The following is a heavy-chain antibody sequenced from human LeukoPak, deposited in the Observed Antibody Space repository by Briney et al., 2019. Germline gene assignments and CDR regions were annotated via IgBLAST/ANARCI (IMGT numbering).Heavy chain of an antibody. CDR1: GFTFSSYE. V-gene: IGHV3-48*03. Sequence: PGGSLRLSCAASGFTFSSYEMDWVRQAPGKGLEWVSYISSSGSTIYYADSVKGRFTISRDNAKNSLYLQMNSLRAEDTAVYYCARETWRIAAAFPVYAFDIWGQGTMVTVSS. J-gene: IGHJ3*02. CDR3: ARETWRIAAAFPVYAFDI. D-gene: IGHD6-13*01. CDR2: ISSSGSTI.